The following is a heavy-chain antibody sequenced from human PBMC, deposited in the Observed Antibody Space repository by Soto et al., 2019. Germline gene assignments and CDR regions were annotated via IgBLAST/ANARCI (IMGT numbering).Heavy chain of an antibody. J-gene: IGHJ4*02. CDR2: IGTAGDT. CDR1: GFTFSSYD. CDR3: AKVSYYYDSSGYSN. V-gene: IGHV3-13*01. D-gene: IGHD3-22*01. Sequence: EVQLVESGGGLVQPGGSLRLSCAASGFTFSSYDMHWVRQATGKGLEWVSAIGTAGDTYYADSVKGRFTISRDNSKNTLYLQMNSLRAEDTAVYYCAKVSYYYDSSGYSNWGQGTLVTVSS.